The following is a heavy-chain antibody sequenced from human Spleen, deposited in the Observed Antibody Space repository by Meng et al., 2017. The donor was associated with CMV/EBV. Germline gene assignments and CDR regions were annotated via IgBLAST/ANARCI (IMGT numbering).Heavy chain of an antibody. CDR1: GFTFSSSP. J-gene: IGHJ4*02. D-gene: IGHD3-22*01. CDR3: ARDAGDNSGYFPHY. V-gene: IGHV3-30*04. CDR2: ISYDGSNK. Sequence: SGFTFSSSPMHWVRQAPGKGLEWVAVISYDGSNKYYADFVKGRFTISRDNSKNTLFLQMNSLRAEDTAVYYCARDAGDNSGYFPHYWGQGTLVTVSS.